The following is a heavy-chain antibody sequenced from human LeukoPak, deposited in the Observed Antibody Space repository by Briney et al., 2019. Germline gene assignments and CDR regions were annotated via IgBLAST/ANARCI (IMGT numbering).Heavy chain of an antibody. Sequence: PGGSLRLSCAASGFTFSSYWMHWVRQAPGKGLVWVSRINADGSSTTYADSVKGRFTISRDNAKNTLYLQINSLRAEDTAVYYCARNRGYYYDSSGIDYWGQGTLVTVSS. V-gene: IGHV3-74*01. J-gene: IGHJ4*02. CDR2: INADGSST. D-gene: IGHD3-22*01. CDR3: ARNRGYYYDSSGIDY. CDR1: GFTFSSYW.